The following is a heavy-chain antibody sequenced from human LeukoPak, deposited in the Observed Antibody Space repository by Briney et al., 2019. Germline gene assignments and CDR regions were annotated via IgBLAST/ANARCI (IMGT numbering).Heavy chain of an antibody. CDR3: ARDAKGLSYYHDFDY. D-gene: IGHD1-26*01. CDR2: ISSSSSTI. V-gene: IGHV3-48*02. J-gene: IGHJ4*02. CDR1: GFTFSSYS. Sequence: GGSLRLSCAASGFTFSSYSMNWVRQAPGKGLEWVSYISSSSSTIYYADSVKGRFTISRDNAKNSLYLQMNSLRDEDTAVYYCARDAKGLSYYHDFDYWGQGTLVTVSS.